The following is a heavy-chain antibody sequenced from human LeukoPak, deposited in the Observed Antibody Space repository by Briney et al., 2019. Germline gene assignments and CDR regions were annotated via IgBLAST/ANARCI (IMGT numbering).Heavy chain of an antibody. D-gene: IGHD3-16*01. J-gene: IGHJ3*02. CDR3: AKNSRWGSQSAFDI. CDR2: ISGSGGST. Sequence: GGSLRLSCAASGFTFSSYVMSWVRQAPGKGLEWVSSISGSGGSTYYADSVQGRFTISRDNSKNTLYLQMNSLRAEDTAVYYCAKNSRWGSQSAFDIWGQGTMVTVSS. CDR1: GFTFSSYV. V-gene: IGHV3-23*01.